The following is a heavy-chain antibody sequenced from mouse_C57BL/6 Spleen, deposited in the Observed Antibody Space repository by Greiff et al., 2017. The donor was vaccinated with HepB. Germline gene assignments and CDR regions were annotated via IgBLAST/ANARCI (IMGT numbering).Heavy chain of an antibody. J-gene: IGHJ1*03. V-gene: IGHV5-17*01. CDR3: ARGGAYWYFDV. Sequence: EVKLVESGGGLVKPGGSLKLSCAASGFTFSDYGMHWVRQAPEKGLEWVAYISSGSSTIYYADTVKGRFTISRDNAKNTLFLQMTSLRSEDTAMYYCARGGAYWYFDVWGTGTTVTVSS. CDR2: ISSGSSTI. CDR1: GFTFSDYG.